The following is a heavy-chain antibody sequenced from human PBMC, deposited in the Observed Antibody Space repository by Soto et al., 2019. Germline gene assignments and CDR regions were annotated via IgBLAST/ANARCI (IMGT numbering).Heavy chain of an antibody. D-gene: IGHD5-12*01. Sequence: PXDSLTISRKGSGYSVTSYWISWVRQMPGKGLEWMGRIDPSDSYTNYSPSFQGHVTISADKSISTAYLQWSSLKASDTAMYYCAMFWDSGGYWGQGTLVTVSS. V-gene: IGHV5-10-1*01. CDR3: AMFWDSGGY. J-gene: IGHJ4*02. CDR2: IDPSDSYT. CDR1: GYSVTSYW.